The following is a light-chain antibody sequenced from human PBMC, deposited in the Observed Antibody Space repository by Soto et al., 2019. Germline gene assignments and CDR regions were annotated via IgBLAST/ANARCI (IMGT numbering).Light chain of an antibody. V-gene: IGKV1-5*03. CDR3: QQYNSYPYT. J-gene: IGKJ2*01. Sequence: DIQMTQSPSTLSASVGDRVTSTCRASQSISSWFAWYQQKPGKAPKLLIYKASSLESGVPSRFSGSGSGTEFTLTISSLQPDDFATYYCQQYNSYPYTFGQGTKLEIK. CDR1: QSISSW. CDR2: KAS.